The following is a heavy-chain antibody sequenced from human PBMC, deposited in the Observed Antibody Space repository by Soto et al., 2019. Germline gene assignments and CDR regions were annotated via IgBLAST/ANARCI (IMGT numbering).Heavy chain of an antibody. Sequence: QVQLVESGGGVVQPGRSLRLSCAASGFTFSSYGMHWVRQAPGKGLEWVAVISYDGSNKYYADSVKGRFTISRDNSKNTLYLQMNSLRAEDTAVYYCAKSWEGATAYYYYGMDVWGQGTTVTVSS. CDR3: AKSWEGATAYYYYGMDV. CDR1: GFTFSSYG. V-gene: IGHV3-30*18. CDR2: ISYDGSNK. D-gene: IGHD1-26*01. J-gene: IGHJ6*02.